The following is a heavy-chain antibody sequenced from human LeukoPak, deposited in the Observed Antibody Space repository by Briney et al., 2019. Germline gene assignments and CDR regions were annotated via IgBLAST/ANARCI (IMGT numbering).Heavy chain of an antibody. V-gene: IGHV3-21*04. Sequence: GGSLRLSCAASGFTFSSYSMNWVRQAPGKGLEWVSSISSSSSYIYYADSVKGRFTISRDNAKNSLYLQMNSLRAEDTAVYYCAKDASSGWFNEAFDIWGQGTMVTVSS. CDR1: GFTFSSYS. CDR3: AKDASSGWFNEAFDI. CDR2: ISSSSSYI. D-gene: IGHD6-19*01. J-gene: IGHJ3*02.